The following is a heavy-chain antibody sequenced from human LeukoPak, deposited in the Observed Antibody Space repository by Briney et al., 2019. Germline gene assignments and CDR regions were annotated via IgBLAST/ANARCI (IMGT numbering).Heavy chain of an antibody. CDR3: ARELSGGTFDY. CDR1: GFTFSSYS. V-gene: IGHV3-48*01. D-gene: IGHD3-16*01. Sequence: GGSLRLSRAASGFTFSSYSMSWVRQAPGKGLEWVSYISSSSSTIYYADSVKGRFTISRDNAKNSLYLQMNSLRAEDTAVYYCARELSGGTFDYWGQGTLVTVSS. CDR2: ISSSSSTI. J-gene: IGHJ4*02.